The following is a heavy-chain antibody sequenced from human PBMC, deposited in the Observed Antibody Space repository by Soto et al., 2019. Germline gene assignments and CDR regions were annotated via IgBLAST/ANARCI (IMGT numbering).Heavy chain of an antibody. CDR2: IYYSGST. V-gene: IGHV4-39*01. J-gene: IGHJ3*02. CDR3: ARHGQGIAAANTPHDAFDI. CDR1: GGSISSSSYY. Sequence: QLQLQESGPGLVKPSETLSLTCTVSGGSISSSSYYWGWIRQPPGKGLEWIGSIYYSGSTYYNPSLKSRVTISVDTSKNQFSLKLSSVTAADTAVYYCARHGQGIAAANTPHDAFDIWGQGTMVTVSS. D-gene: IGHD6-13*01.